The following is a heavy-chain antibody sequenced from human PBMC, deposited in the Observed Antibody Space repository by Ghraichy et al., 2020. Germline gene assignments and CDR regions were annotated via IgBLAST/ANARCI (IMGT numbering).Heavy chain of an antibody. CDR3: AKDFKGVVPAALDY. V-gene: IGHV3-23*01. D-gene: IGHD2-2*01. CDR2: ISGSGGST. CDR1: GFTFSSYA. J-gene: IGHJ4*02. Sequence: GESLNISCAASGFTFSSYAMSWVRQAPGKGLEWVSAISGSGGSTYYADSVKGRFTISRDNSKNTLYLQMNSLRAEDTAVYYCAKDFKGVVPAALDYWGQGTLVTVSS.